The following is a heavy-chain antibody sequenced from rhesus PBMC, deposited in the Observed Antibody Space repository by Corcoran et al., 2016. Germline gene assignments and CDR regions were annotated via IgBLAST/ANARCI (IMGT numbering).Heavy chain of an antibody. CDR2: IYGSGSST. V-gene: IGHV4-169*02. D-gene: IGHD2-33*01. CDR3: ASGDEYSYY. J-gene: IGHJ4*01. Sequence: QLQLQESGPGLVKPSETLSVTFAVSGGSISSSYWSWIRQAPGKGLEWIGYIYGSGSSTNYNPSLKSRVTLSVDTSKNQLSLKLSSVTAADTAVYYCASGDEYSYYWGQGVLVTVSS. CDR1: GGSISSSY.